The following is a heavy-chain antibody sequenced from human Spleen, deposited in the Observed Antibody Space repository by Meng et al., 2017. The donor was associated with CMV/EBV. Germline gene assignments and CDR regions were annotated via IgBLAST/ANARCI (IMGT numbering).Heavy chain of an antibody. Sequence: SGFTFSRYGMHWVRQAPGKGLEWVAFIWNDGTNKYYVDYVKGRFTISRDNSNNTLYLQMNSLRAEDTAVYYCAKDHDPTVTPKYYFDYWGQGTLVTVSS. CDR2: IWNDGTNK. J-gene: IGHJ4*02. CDR1: GFTFSRYG. CDR3: AKDHDPTVTPKYYFDY. D-gene: IGHD4-17*01. V-gene: IGHV3-30*02.